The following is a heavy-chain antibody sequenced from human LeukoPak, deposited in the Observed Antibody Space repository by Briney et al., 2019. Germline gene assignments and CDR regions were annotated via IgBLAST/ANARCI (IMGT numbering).Heavy chain of an antibody. Sequence: PGRSLRLSCAASGFTFSSYAMHWVRQAPGKGLEWVAVISYDGSNKYYADSVKGRFTISRDNSKNTLYLQMNSLRAEDTAVYYCAKPDRSPNWGQGTLVTVSS. D-gene: IGHD3-22*01. CDR1: GFTFSSYA. J-gene: IGHJ4*02. V-gene: IGHV3-30*04. CDR3: AKPDRSPN. CDR2: ISYDGSNK.